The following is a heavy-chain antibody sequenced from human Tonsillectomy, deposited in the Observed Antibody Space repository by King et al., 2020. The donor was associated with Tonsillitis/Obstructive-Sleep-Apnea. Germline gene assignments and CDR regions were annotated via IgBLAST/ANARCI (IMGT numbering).Heavy chain of an antibody. V-gene: IGHV3-30*04. CDR2: ISYDGTNK. J-gene: IGHJ6*02. Sequence: QVQLVESGGGVVQPGRSLRLSCAASGFTFSSYAIHWVRQAPGKGLEWVAVISYDGTNKYYADSVKGLFTISRDNAKNTLYLQMNSLRAEDTAVYYCARENSTFYYYHYDMDVWGQGTTVTLSS. D-gene: IGHD2/OR15-2a*01. CDR3: ARENSTFYYYHYDMDV. CDR1: GFTFSSYA.